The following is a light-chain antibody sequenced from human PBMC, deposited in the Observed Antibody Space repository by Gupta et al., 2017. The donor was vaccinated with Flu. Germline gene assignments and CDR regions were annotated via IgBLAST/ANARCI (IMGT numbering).Light chain of an antibody. V-gene: IGLV1-40*01. CDR2: GNS. J-gene: IGLJ2*01. Sequence: QSVLTQPPSVSWAPGPRVTISCTGSSSTIGAGYDVHWSQQLPGTAPKLLIYGNSHRPSGVPDRFSGYTSGTSASLAISGLQAEDEADYYCQSYDSSLSGSDVVFGGGTKLTVL. CDR3: QSYDSSLSGSDVV. CDR1: SSTIGAGYD.